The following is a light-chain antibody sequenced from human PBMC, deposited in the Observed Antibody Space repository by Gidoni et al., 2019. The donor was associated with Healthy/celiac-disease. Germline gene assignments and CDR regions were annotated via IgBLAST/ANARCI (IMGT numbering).Light chain of an antibody. V-gene: IGKV1-5*01. J-gene: IGKJ1*01. CDR2: DAS. Sequence: IQMTQSPSTLSASVGDRVTITCRASQSISSWLAWYQQKPGKAPKPLIYDASSLESWVPSRFSGSGSGTEFTLTISSLQPDDFATYYCQQYNSYWTFGQGTKVEIK. CDR3: QQYNSYWT. CDR1: QSISSW.